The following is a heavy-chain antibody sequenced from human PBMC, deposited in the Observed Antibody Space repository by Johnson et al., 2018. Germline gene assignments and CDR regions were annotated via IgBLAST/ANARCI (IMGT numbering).Heavy chain of an antibody. Sequence: QVQLVESGGGVVQPGRSLRLPCAASGFTFSSYGMHWVRQAPGKRLEWGAVIGSDGSNKYYADSVKGRFTISRDNSKNTLYLQMKSLRAEDTAVYYLARDLTIDFWSGSYFDYWGQGTLVTVSS. V-gene: IGHV3-33*01. CDR2: IGSDGSNK. J-gene: IGHJ4*02. CDR1: GFTFSSYG. CDR3: ARDLTIDFWSGSYFDY. D-gene: IGHD3-3*01.